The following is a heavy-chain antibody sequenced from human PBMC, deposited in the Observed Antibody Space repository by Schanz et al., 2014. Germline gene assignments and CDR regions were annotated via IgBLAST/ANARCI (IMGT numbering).Heavy chain of an antibody. D-gene: IGHD2-15*01. CDR3: ARLGSPHCRTSNCHYDWFGP. CDR2: VYYTGSA. CDR1: GGSISTYY. V-gene: IGHV4-59*08. Sequence: QMQLQGSGPGLVKPSETLSLTCAVSGGSISTYYWSWVRQPPGKGLEWLAYVYYTGSANYNPSLRSRLTIAGDTSKTQFSRGWCFGTAADTAVYYCARLGSPHCRTSNCHYDWFGPWDQGTLVTVSS. J-gene: IGHJ5*02.